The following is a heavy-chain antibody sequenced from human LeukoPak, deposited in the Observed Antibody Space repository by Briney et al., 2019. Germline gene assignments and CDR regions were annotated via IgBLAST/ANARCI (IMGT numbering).Heavy chain of an antibody. CDR2: ISGSGGST. CDR3: AKVTEQWLVQDYFDY. V-gene: IGHV3-23*01. CDR1: GFTFSRYG. Sequence: GGSLRLSCAASGFTFSRYGMSWVRQAPGKGLEWVSAISGSGGSTYYADSVKGRFTISRDNSKNTLHLQMNSLRAEDTAVYYCAKVTEQWLVQDYFDYWGQGTLVTVSS. D-gene: IGHD6-19*01. J-gene: IGHJ4*02.